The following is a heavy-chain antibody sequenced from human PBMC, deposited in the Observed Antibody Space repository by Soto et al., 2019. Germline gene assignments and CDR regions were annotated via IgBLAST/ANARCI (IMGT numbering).Heavy chain of an antibody. CDR3: ARQIRKGTTMRGVDY. Sequence: QLQLQESGPVLVKASETLSLTCTVSCASLTSSGYYWGCIRQPPGKGLEGIGDIYYGGSTYYNSSLTSRLTLSVDTSKNQFSLKLSSVTAADTAVYYCARQIRKGTTMRGVDYWGQGTLVTVSS. CDR1: CASLTSSGYY. V-gene: IGHV4-39*01. J-gene: IGHJ4*02. D-gene: IGHD1-1*01. CDR2: IYYGGST.